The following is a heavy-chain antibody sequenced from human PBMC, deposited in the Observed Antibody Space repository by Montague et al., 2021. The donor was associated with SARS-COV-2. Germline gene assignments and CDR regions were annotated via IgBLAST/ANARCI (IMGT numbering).Heavy chain of an antibody. CDR1: GGSISSGSYY. CDR2: IYTSGST. D-gene: IGHD3-3*01. Sequence: TLSLTCTVSGGSISSGSYYWSWIRQPAGKGLEWIGRIYTSGSTYYNPSLKSRVTISVDTSKNQSSLKLSSVTAADTAVYYCARASITIFGVADYGMDVWGQGTTVTVSS. J-gene: IGHJ6*02. V-gene: IGHV4-61*02. CDR3: ARASITIFGVADYGMDV.